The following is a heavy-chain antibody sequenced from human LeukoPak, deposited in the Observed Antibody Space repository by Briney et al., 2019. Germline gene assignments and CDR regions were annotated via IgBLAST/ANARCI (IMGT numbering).Heavy chain of an antibody. Sequence: GASVKVSCKASGCTFTSYGISWVRQAPGQGLEWMGWISAYNGNTNYAQKLQGRVTMTTDTSTSTAYMELRSLRSDDTAVYYCARESYDSSGYYYFDYWGQGTLVTVSS. CDR1: GCTFTSYG. CDR3: ARESYDSSGYYYFDY. V-gene: IGHV1-18*01. CDR2: ISAYNGNT. D-gene: IGHD3-22*01. J-gene: IGHJ4*02.